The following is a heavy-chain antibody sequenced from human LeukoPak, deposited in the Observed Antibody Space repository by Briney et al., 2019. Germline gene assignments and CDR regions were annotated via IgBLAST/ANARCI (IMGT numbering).Heavy chain of an antibody. CDR1: GYTFTGYY. J-gene: IGHJ4*02. D-gene: IGHD3-16*01. CDR2: INPNSGGT. CDR3: ARQRLGSDLRAFDY. Sequence: GASVKVSCKASGYTFTGYYMHWVRQAPGQGLEWMGWINPNSGGTNYAQKFQGRVTMTRDTSTSTAYMELSRLRSDDTAVYYCARQRLGSDLRAFDYWGQGTLVTVSS. V-gene: IGHV1-2*02.